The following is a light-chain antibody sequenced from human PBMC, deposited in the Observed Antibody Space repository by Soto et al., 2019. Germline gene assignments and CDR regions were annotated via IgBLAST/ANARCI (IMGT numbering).Light chain of an antibody. V-gene: IGLV2-23*01. CDR2: EGN. J-gene: IGLJ2*01. CDR3: CAYAGSNTLG. CDR1: SSDVGSYNL. Sequence: LTQPASVSGSPGQSITISCTGTSSDVGSYNLVSWYQQHPGKAPKLMIYEGNKRPSGVSNRFSASKSGNTASLTISGLQAEDEADYYCCAYAGSNTLGFGGGTKVTVL.